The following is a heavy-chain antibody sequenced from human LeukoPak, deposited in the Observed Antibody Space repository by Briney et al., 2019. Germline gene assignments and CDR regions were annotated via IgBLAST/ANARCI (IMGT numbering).Heavy chain of an antibody. CDR2: ISYDGSNK. CDR1: GFTFSTYA. V-gene: IGHV3-30*18. CDR3: AKLTRLGYYDSSGYYYRMEDVDY. Sequence: GGPLSPSGAAPGFTFSTYAMHWFRKAPGKGLSWVAVISYDGSNKYYADSVKGRFTISRDNSKSTLYLQMNSLRAEDTAVYYCAKLTRLGYYDSSGYYYRMEDVDYWGQGTLVTVSS. D-gene: IGHD3-22*01. J-gene: IGHJ4*02.